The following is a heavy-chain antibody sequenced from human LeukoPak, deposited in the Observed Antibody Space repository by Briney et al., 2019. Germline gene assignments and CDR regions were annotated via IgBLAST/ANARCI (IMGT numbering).Heavy chain of an antibody. CDR2: IKPDGTKQ. V-gene: IGHV3-7*03. CDR1: GFTFSNYW. Sequence: GGSLRLSCAASGFTFSNYWTTWVRQAPGKGLEWVANIKPDGTKQYYGDSVKGRFTMSRDNTKNSLYLQMNSLRAEDTAVYYCARDWQTRSGWPNYWGQGTLVTVSS. J-gene: IGHJ4*02. D-gene: IGHD6-19*01. CDR3: ARDWQTRSGWPNY.